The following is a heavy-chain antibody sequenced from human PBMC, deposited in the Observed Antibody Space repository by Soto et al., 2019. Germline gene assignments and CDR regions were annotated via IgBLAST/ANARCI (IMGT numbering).Heavy chain of an antibody. CDR2: ISGSGNTI. Sequence: EVQLVESGGGLVQPGGSLRLSCAASGFTFTTYSMNWVRQAPGKGLEWVSYISGSGNTINYADSVKGRFTISRDNAKNSLYLQMNSLRAEDTAVYYCARDVGGQYLDLWGRGTLVTVSS. CDR1: GFTFTTYS. D-gene: IGHD2-15*01. J-gene: IGHJ2*01. CDR3: ARDVGGQYLDL. V-gene: IGHV3-48*01.